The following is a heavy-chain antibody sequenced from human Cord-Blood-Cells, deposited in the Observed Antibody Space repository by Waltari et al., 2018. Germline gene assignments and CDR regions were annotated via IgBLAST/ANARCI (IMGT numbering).Heavy chain of an antibody. CDR2: IYYSGST. D-gene: IGHD1-1*01. CDR3: AGDPASYKYFDL. CDR1: GGSVSSGSYY. V-gene: IGHV4-61*01. Sequence: QVQLQESGPGLVKPSETLSLTCTVSGGSVSSGSYYWSWLRQPPGKGLEWIGYIYYSGSTNYNPSLKSRVTISVDTSKNQFSLKLSSVTAADTAVYYCAGDPASYKYFDLWGRGTLVTVSS. J-gene: IGHJ2*01.